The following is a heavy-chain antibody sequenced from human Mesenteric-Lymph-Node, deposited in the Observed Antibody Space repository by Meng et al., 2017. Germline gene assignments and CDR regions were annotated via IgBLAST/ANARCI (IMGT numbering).Heavy chain of an antibody. CDR2: ISSSGSTI. J-gene: IGHJ4*02. CDR3: ARDRSRGVAGTWGY. D-gene: IGHD6-19*01. Sequence: GESLKISCAASGFTFSSYEMNWVRQAPGKGLEWVSYISSSGSTIYYADSVKGRFTISRDNAKNSLYLQMNSLRAEDTALYYCARDRSRGVAGTWGYWGQGTLVTVSS. CDR1: GFTFSSYE. V-gene: IGHV3-48*03.